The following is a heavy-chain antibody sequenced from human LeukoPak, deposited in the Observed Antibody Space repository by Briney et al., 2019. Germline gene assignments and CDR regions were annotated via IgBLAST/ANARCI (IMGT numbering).Heavy chain of an antibody. Sequence: GGSLRLSCAASGFIFSSYAMSWVRQAPGKGLEWVSGISGSGGSTYYADSVKGRFTISSDNSRNTLFLQMKSLRAEDTAVYYCAKSSAAHFDYWGQGTLVTVSS. CDR3: AKSSAAHFDY. D-gene: IGHD2-2*01. CDR2: ISGSGGST. V-gene: IGHV3-23*01. J-gene: IGHJ4*02. CDR1: GFIFSSYA.